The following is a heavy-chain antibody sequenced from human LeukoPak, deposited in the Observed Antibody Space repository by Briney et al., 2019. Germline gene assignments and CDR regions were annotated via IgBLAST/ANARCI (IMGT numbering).Heavy chain of an antibody. CDR1: GESFSGYS. Sequence: SETLSLTCVVYGESFSGYSWSWIRQPPGKGLEWIGEINQRRNTNYNPSLKSRVTISIDTSKNQFSLKLSSVTAADTAVYYCARESRDSSGYSHDYWGQGTLVTVSS. D-gene: IGHD3-22*01. CDR2: INQRRNT. V-gene: IGHV4-34*01. CDR3: ARESRDSSGYSHDY. J-gene: IGHJ4*02.